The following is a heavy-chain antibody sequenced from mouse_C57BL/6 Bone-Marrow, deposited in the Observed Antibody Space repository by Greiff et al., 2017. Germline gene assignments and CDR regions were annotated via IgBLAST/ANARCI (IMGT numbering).Heavy chain of an antibody. J-gene: IGHJ3*01. V-gene: IGHV1-59*01. CDR1: GYTFTSYW. D-gene: IGHD1-1*01. CDR3: ARSPLITTVAY. Sequence: QVQLQQPGAELVRPGTSVKLSCKASGYTFTSYWMHWVKQRPGQGLEWIGVIDPSASYTNYNQKFKGKATLTVDTSSSAAYMQLSSLTSEDAAVYYCARSPLITTVAYWGQGTLVTVSA. CDR2: IDPSASYT.